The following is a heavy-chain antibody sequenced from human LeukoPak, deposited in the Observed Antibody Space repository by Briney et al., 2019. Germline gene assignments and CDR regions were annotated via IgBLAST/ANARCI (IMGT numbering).Heavy chain of an antibody. J-gene: IGHJ4*02. CDR3: GRDNGGGRTPIDY. CDR1: GFSFSSYS. D-gene: IGHD2-8*01. CDR2: ISSSSSTI. V-gene: IGHV3-48*02. Sequence: GGSLRLSCAASGFSFSSYSMNWVRQAPGKGLEWVSYISSSSSTIYYADSVKGRFTISRDNAKNSLCLQMDSLRDDDTAVYYCGRDNGGGRTPIDYWGQGTLVTVSS.